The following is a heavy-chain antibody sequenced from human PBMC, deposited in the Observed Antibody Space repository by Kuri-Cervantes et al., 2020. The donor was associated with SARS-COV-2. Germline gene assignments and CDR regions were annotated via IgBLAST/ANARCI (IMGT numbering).Heavy chain of an antibody. D-gene: IGHD1-26*01. Sequence: GSLRLSCTVSGGSISSYYWSWIRQPPGKGLEWIGYIYNSGSTYYNPSLKSRVTISVDTSKNQFSLKLSSVTAADTAVYHCARVSGGGSNWAWYFDLWGRGTLVTVSS. CDR3: ARVSGGGSNWAWYFDL. CDR2: IYNSGST. J-gene: IGHJ2*01. CDR1: GGSISSYY. V-gene: IGHV4-59*01.